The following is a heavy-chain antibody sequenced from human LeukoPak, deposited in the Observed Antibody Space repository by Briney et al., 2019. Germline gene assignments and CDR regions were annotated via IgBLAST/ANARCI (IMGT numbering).Heavy chain of an antibody. CDR1: GFTFSSYS. D-gene: IGHD3-10*01. V-gene: IGHV3-21*01. Sequence: GGSLRLSCAASGFTFSSYSMNWVRQAPGKGLEWVSSISSSSSYIYYANSVKGRFTISRDNAKNSLYLQMNSLRAEDTAVYYCARVALWFGELLSSGGMDVWGQGTTVTVSS. CDR2: ISSSSSYI. CDR3: ARVALWFGELLSSGGMDV. J-gene: IGHJ6*02.